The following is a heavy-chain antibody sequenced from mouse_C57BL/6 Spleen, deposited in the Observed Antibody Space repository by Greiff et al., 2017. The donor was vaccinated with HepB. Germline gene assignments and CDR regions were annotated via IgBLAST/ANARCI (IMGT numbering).Heavy chain of an antibody. V-gene: IGHV1-20*01. D-gene: IGHD2-4*01. CDR2: INPYNGDT. J-gene: IGHJ3*01. CDR1: GYSFTGYF. Sequence: EVKLVESGPELVKPGDSVKISCKASGYSFTGYFMNWVMQSHGKSLEWIGRINPYNGDTFYNQKFKGKATLTVDKSSSTAHMELRSLTSEDSAVYYCARGALIYYDYDGFAYWGQGTLVTVSA. CDR3: ARGALIYYDYDGFAY.